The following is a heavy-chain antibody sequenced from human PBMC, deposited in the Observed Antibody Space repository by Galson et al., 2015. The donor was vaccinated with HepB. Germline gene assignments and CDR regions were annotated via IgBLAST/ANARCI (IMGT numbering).Heavy chain of an antibody. J-gene: IGHJ4*02. Sequence: SLRLSCAASGFSFSRFWMSWVRQAPGKGLEWVANIKRDGSAQYYLDSVKGRFTISRDNAKNSLYLQMNSLRADDTAVYYCAMANCGGGDCFHDYWGQGTLVIVSS. CDR2: IKRDGSAQ. CDR1: GFSFSRFW. D-gene: IGHD2-21*01. CDR3: AMANCGGGDCFHDY. V-gene: IGHV3-7*01.